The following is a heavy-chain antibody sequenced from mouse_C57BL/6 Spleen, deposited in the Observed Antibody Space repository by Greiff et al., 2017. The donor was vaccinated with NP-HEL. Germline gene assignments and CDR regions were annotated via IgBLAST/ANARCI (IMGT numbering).Heavy chain of an antibody. Sequence: EVQVVESGEGLVKPGGSLKLSCAASGFTFSSYAMSWVRQTPEKRLEWVAYISSGGDYIYYADTVKGRFTISRDNARNTLYLQMSSLKSEDTAMYYCTRALYGYDGFDYWGQGTTLTVSS. J-gene: IGHJ2*01. CDR3: TRALYGYDGFDY. V-gene: IGHV5-9-1*02. CDR1: GFTFSSYA. D-gene: IGHD2-2*01. CDR2: ISSGGDYI.